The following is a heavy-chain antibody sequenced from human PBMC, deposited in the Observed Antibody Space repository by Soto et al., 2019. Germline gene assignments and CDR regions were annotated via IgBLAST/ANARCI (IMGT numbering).Heavy chain of an antibody. CDR3: AKDNQQWLVYYFDY. CDR1: GFTFSSYG. J-gene: IGHJ4*02. D-gene: IGHD6-19*01. V-gene: IGHV3-30*18. CDR2: ISYDGSNK. Sequence: QVQLVESGGGVVQPGRSLRLSCAASGFTFSSYGMHWVRQAPGKGLEWVAVISYDGSNKYYADSVKGRFTISRDNSKNKLYLQMNSLRAEDTAVYYCAKDNQQWLVYYFDYWGKGTLVNVSS.